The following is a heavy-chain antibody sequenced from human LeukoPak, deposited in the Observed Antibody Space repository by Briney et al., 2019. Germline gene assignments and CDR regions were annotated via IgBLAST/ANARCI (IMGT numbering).Heavy chain of an antibody. CDR3: AKDHGIETQLWFFDY. J-gene: IGHJ4*02. CDR1: GGSIRSTNW. D-gene: IGHD5-18*01. CDR2: IYHSGRT. V-gene: IGHV4-4*02. Sequence: SGTLSLTCGVSGGSIRSTNWWSWVRQPPGKGLEWIGEIYHSGRTNYNPSLKSRVTISVDKSKNQFSLKLSSVTAADTAVYYCAKDHGIETQLWFFDYWGQGTLVTVSS.